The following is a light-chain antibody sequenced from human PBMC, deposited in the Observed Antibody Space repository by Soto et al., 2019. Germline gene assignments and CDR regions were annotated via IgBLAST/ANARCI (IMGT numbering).Light chain of an antibody. CDR1: QSVSSSY. Sequence: DIFLTQSPGTLSLSRWEIATLSWRASQSVSSSYLAWYQQKPGQAPRLLIYGASNRATGIPDRFSGSGSGTDFTLTISRLEPEDFAVYYCQQYDNSPLTFGGGTKVDI. CDR2: GAS. CDR3: QQYDNSPLT. J-gene: IGKJ4*01. V-gene: IGKV3-20*01.